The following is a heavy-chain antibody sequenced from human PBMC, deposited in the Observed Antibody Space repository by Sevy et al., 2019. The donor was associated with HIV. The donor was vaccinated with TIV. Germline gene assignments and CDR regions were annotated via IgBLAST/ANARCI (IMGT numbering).Heavy chain of an antibody. V-gene: IGHV4-59*01. CDR2: IYYSGRT. CDR3: ARALQDYYYAMDV. Sequence: SETLSLTCTVSGDSISGYYWSWIRQPLGKGLEWIGFIYYSGRTNYNSSFKSRVAISVDTSKNQFSLKLRSVTAADTAVYYCARALQDYYYAMDVWGQGTTVTVSS. CDR1: GDSISGYY. J-gene: IGHJ6*02.